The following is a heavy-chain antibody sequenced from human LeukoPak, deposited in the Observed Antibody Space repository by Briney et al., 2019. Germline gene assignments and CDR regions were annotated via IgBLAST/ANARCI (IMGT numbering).Heavy chain of an antibody. CDR2: IYYSGST. CDR3: ARQPHYYYYYMDV. CDR1: GGSISSSSYY. Sequence: SETLSLTCTVSGGSISSSSYYWGWIRQPPGKGLEWIGTIYYSGSTYYNPSLKSRVIISVDTSKSQFSLKLSSVPAADTAVYYCARQPHYYYYYMDVWGKGTTVTVSS. J-gene: IGHJ6*03. V-gene: IGHV4-39*01.